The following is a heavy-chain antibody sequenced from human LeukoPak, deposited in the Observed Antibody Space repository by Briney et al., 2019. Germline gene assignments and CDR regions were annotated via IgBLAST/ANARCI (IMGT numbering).Heavy chain of an antibody. CDR1: GGSISTYY. V-gene: IGHV4-59*08. CDR3: ARHISYGGDSAFGY. CDR2: VHYSGIT. D-gene: IGHD2-21*02. Sequence: SETLSLTCSVSGGSISTYYRSWIRQPPGKGPEWIAFVHYSGITNYNPSLRSRATISVDTSKNQFSLKLTSVAAADTAVYYCARHISYGGDSAFGYWGQGVLVTVSS. J-gene: IGHJ4*02.